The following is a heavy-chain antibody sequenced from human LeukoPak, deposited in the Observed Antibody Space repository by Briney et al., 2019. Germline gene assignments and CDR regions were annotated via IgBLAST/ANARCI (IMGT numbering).Heavy chain of an antibody. Sequence: GGSLRLSCAASGFTFSSYGMHWVRQAPGKGLEWVAFIRYDGSNKFYGDSVKGRFTISRDNSKNTLFLQLNSLRAEDTAVYYCARESESYDSSGSXFDYWGXXTLVTVSS. CDR1: GFTFSSYG. CDR2: IRYDGSNK. CDR3: ARESESYDSSGSXFDY. V-gene: IGHV3-30*02. D-gene: IGHD3-22*01. J-gene: IGHJ4*02.